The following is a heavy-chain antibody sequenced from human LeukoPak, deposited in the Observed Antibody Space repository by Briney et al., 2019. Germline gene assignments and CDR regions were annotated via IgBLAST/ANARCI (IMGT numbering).Heavy chain of an antibody. CDR2: FYTSGST. J-gene: IGHJ4*02. V-gene: IGHV4-61*09. CDR3: AGTTDGSSWKFDY. D-gene: IGHD6-13*01. Sequence: PSETLSLTCTVSGGSISSGNYYWSWIRQPGGKELEWIGHFYTSGSTNYNPSLKSRVTISVDTSKNQFSLQLNSVTPEDTAVYYCAGTTDGSSWKFDYWGQGTLVTVSS. CDR1: GGSISSGNYY.